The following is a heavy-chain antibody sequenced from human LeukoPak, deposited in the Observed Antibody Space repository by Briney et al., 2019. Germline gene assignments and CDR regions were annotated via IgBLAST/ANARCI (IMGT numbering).Heavy chain of an antibody. V-gene: IGHV1-18*01. D-gene: IGHD3-10*01. CDR2: ISTYNGNT. CDR3: ARVPGPTEGSWFDP. Sequence: ASVKVSCKASGYTFTSYGISWVRQAPGQGLEWMGWISTYNGNTNYAQKLQGRVTMTTDTSTSTAYMELRSLRSDDTAVYYCARVPGPTEGSWFDPWGQGTLVTVSS. J-gene: IGHJ5*02. CDR1: GYTFTSYG.